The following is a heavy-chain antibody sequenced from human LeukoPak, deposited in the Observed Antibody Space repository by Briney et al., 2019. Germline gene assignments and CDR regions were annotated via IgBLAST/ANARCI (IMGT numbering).Heavy chain of an antibody. CDR2: INLGGSAK. D-gene: IGHD7-27*01. V-gene: IGHV3-7*01. Sequence: GGSLRLSFSASGFAFSDYWMNWVRQAPGTGPEWVANINLGGSAKLYVDSVRGRCTISRDNAKNSLYLQLNSLRVEDTAVYYCAAWGLNNYWAKGTLVTVSS. CDR1: GFAFSDYW. CDR3: AAWGLNNY. J-gene: IGHJ4*02.